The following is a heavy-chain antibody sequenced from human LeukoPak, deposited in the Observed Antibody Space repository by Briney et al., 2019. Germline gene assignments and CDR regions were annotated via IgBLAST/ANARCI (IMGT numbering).Heavy chain of an antibody. CDR3: ARVPTIFGVAAFFDY. CDR2: IYYSGST. J-gene: IGHJ4*02. V-gene: IGHV4-31*03. Sequence: SQTLCLTCTVSGGSISSGGYYWSWIRQHPGKGLEWIGYIYYSGSTYYNPSLKSRVTISVDTSKNQFSLKLSSVTAADTAVYYCARVPTIFGVAAFFDYWGQGTLVTVSS. D-gene: IGHD3-3*01. CDR1: GGSISSGGYY.